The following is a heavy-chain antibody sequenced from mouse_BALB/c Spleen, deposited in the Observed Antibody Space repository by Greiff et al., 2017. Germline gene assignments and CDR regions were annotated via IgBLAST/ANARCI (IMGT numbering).Heavy chain of an antibody. D-gene: IGHD3-2*02. CDR1: GYNFTSYW. Sequence: QVQLQQPGAELVKPGTSVKLSCKASGYNFTSYWINWVKLRPGQGLEWIGDIYPGSGSTNYNEKFKSKATLTVDTSSSTAYMQLSSLASEDSALYYCATGHWYFDVWGAGTTVTVSS. CDR3: ATGHWYFDV. V-gene: IGHV1-55*01. J-gene: IGHJ1*01. CDR2: IYPGSGST.